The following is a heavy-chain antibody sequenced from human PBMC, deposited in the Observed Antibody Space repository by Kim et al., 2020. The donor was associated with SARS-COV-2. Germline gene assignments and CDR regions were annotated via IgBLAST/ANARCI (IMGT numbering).Heavy chain of an antibody. D-gene: IGHD2-15*01. CDR1: GFTFSSYG. J-gene: IGHJ2*01. CDR3: AKIGMKVVLLWYFDL. V-gene: IGHV3-30*18. Sequence: GGSLRLSCAASGFTFSSYGMHWVRQAPGKGLEWVAVISYDGSNKYYADSVKGRFTISRDNSKNTLYLQMNSLRAEDTAVYYYAKIGMKVVLLWYFDLWGR. CDR2: ISYDGSNK.